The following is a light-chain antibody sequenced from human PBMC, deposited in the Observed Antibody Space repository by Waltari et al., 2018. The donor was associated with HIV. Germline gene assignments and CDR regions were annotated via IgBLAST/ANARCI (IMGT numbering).Light chain of an antibody. CDR2: YNG. J-gene: IGLJ2*01. V-gene: IGLV3-21*02. Sequence: SDVLTQPPSVSVAPGQTARIPCGGNSIGSKGVHWYQQRPCQAPVLVVYYNGGRPSGIPERCSGSKSGNTATLTISRVEAGDEADFYCQVWDSSSDHPRVVFGGGTKLTVL. CDR3: QVWDSSSDHPRVV. CDR1: SIGSKG.